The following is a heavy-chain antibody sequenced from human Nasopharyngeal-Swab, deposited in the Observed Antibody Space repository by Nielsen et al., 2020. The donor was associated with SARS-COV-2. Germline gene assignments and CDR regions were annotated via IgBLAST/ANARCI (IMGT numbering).Heavy chain of an antibody. J-gene: IGHJ4*02. CDR2: INAGKGNT. V-gene: IGHV1-3*01. CDR3: ARVVISSGWSEGLDY. Sequence: ASVKVSCKASGYTFSSSAMHWVRQAPGQRLEWMGWINAGKGNTKYSQKLQGRVTITRDTSASTAYMELSSLRSEDTAVYYCARVVISSGWSEGLDYWGQGTLVTVSS. CDR1: GYTFSSSA. D-gene: IGHD6-19*01.